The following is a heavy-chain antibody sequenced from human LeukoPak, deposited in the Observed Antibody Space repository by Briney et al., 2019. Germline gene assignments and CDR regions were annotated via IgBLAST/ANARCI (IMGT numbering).Heavy chain of an antibody. J-gene: IGHJ6*03. CDR2: MNPNSGNT. CDR3: ARGTRGITMIVVVLYYYYYMDV. CDR1: GYTFTSYD. D-gene: IGHD3-22*01. V-gene: IGHV1-8*03. Sequence: GASVKVSCKASGYTFTSYDINWVRQATGQGLEWMGWMNPNSGNTGYAQKFQGRVTITRNTSISTAYMELSSLRSEDTAVYYCARGTRGITMIVVVLYYYYYMDVWGKGTTVTVSS.